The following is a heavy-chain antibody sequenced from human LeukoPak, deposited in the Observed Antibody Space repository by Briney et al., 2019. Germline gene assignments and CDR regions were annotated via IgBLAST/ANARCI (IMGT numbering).Heavy chain of an antibody. CDR1: GFTFNNYG. CDR3: AKELFGYVGYYYGMDV. CDR2: ISHDGSNK. D-gene: IGHD3-16*01. J-gene: IGHJ6*02. V-gene: IGHV3-30*18. Sequence: GGSLRLSCAASGFTFNNYGIHWVRQAPGKGLEWVAVISHDGSNKYYADSVKGRFTISRDNSKNTPFLQMNGLRAEDTAVYHCAKELFGYVGYYYGMDVWGQGTTVTVSS.